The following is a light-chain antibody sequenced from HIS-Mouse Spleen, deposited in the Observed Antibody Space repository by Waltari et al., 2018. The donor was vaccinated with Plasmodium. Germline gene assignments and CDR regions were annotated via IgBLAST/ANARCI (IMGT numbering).Light chain of an antibody. CDR3: QQRSNWPPT. CDR2: DAS. J-gene: IGKJ5*01. V-gene: IGKV3-11*01. CDR1: QIVSSY. Sequence: EIVLTQSPATLSLSPGERAPLSCRASQIVSSYLAWYQQKPGQAPRLLIYDASNRATGIPARFSGSGSGTDFTLTISSLEPEDFAVYYCQQRSNWPPTFGQGTRLEIK.